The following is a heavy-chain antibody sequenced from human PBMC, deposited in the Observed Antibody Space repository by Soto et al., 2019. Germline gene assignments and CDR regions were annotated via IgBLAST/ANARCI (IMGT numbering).Heavy chain of an antibody. CDR1: GYTFTSYG. CDR3: ARDLPQSYDYVWGSYRAAVRFDY. Sequence: QVQLVQSGAEVKKPGASVKVSCKASGYTFTSYGISWVRQAPGQGLEWMGWISAYNGNTNYAQKLQGRVTMTTDTSTSTAHMELRSLRSDDTAVYYCARDLPQSYDYVWGSYRAAVRFDYWGQGTLVTVSS. D-gene: IGHD3-16*02. CDR2: ISAYNGNT. V-gene: IGHV1-18*04. J-gene: IGHJ4*02.